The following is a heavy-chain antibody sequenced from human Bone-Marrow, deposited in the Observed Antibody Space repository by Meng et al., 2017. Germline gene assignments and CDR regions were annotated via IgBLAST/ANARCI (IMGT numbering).Heavy chain of an antibody. J-gene: IGHJ4*02. CDR1: GLSFTDAW. Sequence: EVQLVESGGGLVKPGGSLRLSCVASGLSFTDAWMSWVCQAPGKGLEWAGRIKRNSDGGTIDYAAPVKGRFTISRDDSKNTLYLQMDSLITEDTAVYFCATGAAAADHWGQGTLVTVSS. CDR3: ATGAAAADH. V-gene: IGHV3-15*01. D-gene: IGHD6-13*01. CDR2: IKRNSDGGTI.